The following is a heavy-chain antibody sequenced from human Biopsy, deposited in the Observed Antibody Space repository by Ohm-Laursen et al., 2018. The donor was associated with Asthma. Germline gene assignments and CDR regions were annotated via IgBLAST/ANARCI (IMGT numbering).Heavy chain of an antibody. CDR1: GHTFNSAG. J-gene: IGHJ6*02. Sequence: ESSVKVSCKTSGHTFNSAGITWVRQAPGQGLEWMGWISVYNGNTKVAQKLQDRVTMITDTSTSTAYTELRSLRSDDTAVYFCARAVDYSHYYGIDVWGQGTTVTVS. CDR3: ARAVDYSHYYGIDV. CDR2: ISVYNGNT. V-gene: IGHV1-18*01. D-gene: IGHD3-10*01.